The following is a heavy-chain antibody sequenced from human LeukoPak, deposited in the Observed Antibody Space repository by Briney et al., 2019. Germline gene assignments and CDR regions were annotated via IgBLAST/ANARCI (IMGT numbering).Heavy chain of an antibody. V-gene: IGHV1-69*02. D-gene: IGHD3-22*01. CDR1: GGTFSSYT. CDR3: AGTYYYDSSGFDAFDI. CDR2: IIPILGIA. Sequence: GASVKVSCKASGGTFSSYTISWVRQAPGQGLEWMGRIIPILGIANYAQKFQGRVTITADKSTSTAYMELSSLRSEDTAVYYCAGTYYYDSSGFDAFDIWGQGTMVTVSS. J-gene: IGHJ3*02.